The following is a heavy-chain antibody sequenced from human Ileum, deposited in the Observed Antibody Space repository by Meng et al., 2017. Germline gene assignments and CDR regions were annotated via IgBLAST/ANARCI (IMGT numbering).Heavy chain of an antibody. CDR2: ISTSGSNT. J-gene: IGHJ4*02. CDR1: GFTFSSYA. D-gene: IGHD1-1*01. Sequence: GESLKISCAASGFTFSSYAMSWVRQVPGKGLEWVSSISTSGSNTYYADSFRGRFTISRDNSKNTLFLQVNSLRADDTAVYYCANFGWNDGKTYDWGQGTLVTVSS. V-gene: IGHV3-23*05. CDR3: ANFGWNDGKTYD.